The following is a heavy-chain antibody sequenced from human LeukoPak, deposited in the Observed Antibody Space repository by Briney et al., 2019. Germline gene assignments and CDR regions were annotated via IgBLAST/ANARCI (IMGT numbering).Heavy chain of an antibody. CDR2: MSHDGTNT. D-gene: IGHD4-11*01. Sequence: GGSLRLSCAASGFTFNTYGMHWVRQAPGKGLEWVAVMSHDGTNTFYGDSMKGRFTVSRDNSKNTLYLQMNSLRAEDTAVYYCAKDRVFADYTGPVDFWGQGTLVTVSS. V-gene: IGHV3-30*18. CDR3: AKDRVFADYTGPVDF. J-gene: IGHJ4*02. CDR1: GFTFNTYG.